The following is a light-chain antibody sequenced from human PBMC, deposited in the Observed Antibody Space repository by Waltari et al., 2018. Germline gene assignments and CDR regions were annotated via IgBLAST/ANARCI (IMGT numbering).Light chain of an antibody. CDR1: QSIRSN. CDR3: QQYDNWIGT. CDR2: GAS. J-gene: IGKJ1*01. V-gene: IGKV3-15*01. Sequence: EIVMTQSPATLSVFPGERATLSCRASQSIRSNLAWYQHKPGQAPRRLIYGASTRATGIPARFSGSGSGTEFTLTISSLQSEDFAVYFCQQYDNWIGTFGQGTKVEIK.